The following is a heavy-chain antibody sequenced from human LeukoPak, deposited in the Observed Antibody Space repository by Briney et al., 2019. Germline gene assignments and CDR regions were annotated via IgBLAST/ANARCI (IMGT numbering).Heavy chain of an antibody. V-gene: IGHV4-59*01. CDR2: IYYSGST. D-gene: IGHD6-19*01. Sequence: KSSETLSLTCTVSGGSISSYYWSWIRQPPGKGLVWIGYIYYSGSTNYNPSLKSRVTISVDTSKNQFSLKLSSVTAADTAVYYCAREGQQWLEGHDAFDIWGQGTMVTVSS. CDR3: AREGQQWLEGHDAFDI. CDR1: GGSISSYY. J-gene: IGHJ3*02.